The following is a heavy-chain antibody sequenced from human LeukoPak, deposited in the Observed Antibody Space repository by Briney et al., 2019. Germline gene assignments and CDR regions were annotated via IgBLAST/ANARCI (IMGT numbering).Heavy chain of an antibody. CDR1: GYSFITYW. CDR2: IDPTDSDI. CDR3: ARRESSGSIDY. V-gene: IGHV5-51*01. Sequence: GESLKISCKGSGYSFITYWISWVRQMPGKGLEWMGRIDPTDSDIRYSPSFQGQVTISADKSISTAYLQWSSLKASDTAMYYCARRESSGSIDYWGQGTLVTVSS. D-gene: IGHD6-19*01. J-gene: IGHJ4*02.